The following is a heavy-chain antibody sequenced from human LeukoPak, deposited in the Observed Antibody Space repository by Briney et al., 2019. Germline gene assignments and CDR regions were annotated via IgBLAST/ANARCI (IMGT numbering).Heavy chain of an antibody. CDR1: GGSISSGGYS. V-gene: IGHV4-30-2*01. CDR2: INHSGST. Sequence: SQTLSLTCAVSGGSISSGGYSWSWIRQPPGKGLEWIGEINHSGSTNYNPSLKSRVTISVDTSKNQFSLKLSSVTAADTAVYYCARDGYNNWGQGTLVTVSS. CDR3: ARDGYNN. J-gene: IGHJ4*02. D-gene: IGHD5-12*01.